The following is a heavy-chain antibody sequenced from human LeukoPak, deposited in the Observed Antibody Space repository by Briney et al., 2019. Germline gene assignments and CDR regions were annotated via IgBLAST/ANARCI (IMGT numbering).Heavy chain of an antibody. V-gene: IGHV5-51*01. CDR2: IYPGDSDT. D-gene: IGHD5-18*01. CDR3: ARHKYSYGPLDAFDI. Sequence: GESLKISCKGSGYSFTSYWIGWVRQMPGKGLEWMGIIYPGDSDTRYSPSFQGQVTISADKSISTAYLQWSSLKASDTAMYYCARHKYSYGPLDAFDIWGQGPLVTVSS. J-gene: IGHJ3*02. CDR1: GYSFTSYW.